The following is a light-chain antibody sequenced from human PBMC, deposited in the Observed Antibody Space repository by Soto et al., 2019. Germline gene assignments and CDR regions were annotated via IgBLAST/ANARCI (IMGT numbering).Light chain of an antibody. Sequence: EIVLTQSPATLSLSPGERATLSCRASQSVRSYLAWYQQKPGQAPRLLIYDASNRATGIPARFSGSGSGTDLPITINSLEPEDFAVYYCQQRSNWPSWTFGQGTKVEIK. CDR1: QSVRSY. V-gene: IGKV3-11*01. CDR2: DAS. CDR3: QQRSNWPSWT. J-gene: IGKJ1*01.